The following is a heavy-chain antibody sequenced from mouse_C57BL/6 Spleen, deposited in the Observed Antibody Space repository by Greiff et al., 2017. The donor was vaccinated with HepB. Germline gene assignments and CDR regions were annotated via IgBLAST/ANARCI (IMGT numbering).Heavy chain of an antibody. CDR3: ARSLYDGPRGFAY. V-gene: IGHV1-75*01. J-gene: IGHJ3*01. CDR2: IFPGSGST. CDR1: GYTFTDYY. D-gene: IGHD2-3*01. Sequence: VKVVESGPELVKPGASVKISCKASGYTFTDYYINWVKQRPGQGLEWIGWIFPGSGSTYYNEKFKGKATLTVDKSSSTAYMLLSSLTSEDSAVYFCARSLYDGPRGFAYWGQGTLVTVSA.